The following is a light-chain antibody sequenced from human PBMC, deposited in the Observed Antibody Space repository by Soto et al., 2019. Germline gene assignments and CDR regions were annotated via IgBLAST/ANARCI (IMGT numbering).Light chain of an antibody. CDR3: QQSYSTHPT. V-gene: IGKV1-39*01. CDR2: AAS. J-gene: IGKJ4*01. CDR1: QSISTY. Sequence: DIQMTQSASSLSASVGDRVTITCRASQSISTYLNWYQQKPGKAPELMIFAASSLQSGVPSRFSGSGSETDFTLTIITLQPEDFATYYCQQSYSTHPTFGGGTKVDI.